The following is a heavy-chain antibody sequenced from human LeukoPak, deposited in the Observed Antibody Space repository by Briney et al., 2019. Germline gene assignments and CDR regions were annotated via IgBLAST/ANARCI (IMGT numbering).Heavy chain of an antibody. CDR3: ARGQYDFWSGYSTGDY. CDR2: ISSSSSYI. J-gene: IGHJ4*02. CDR1: GFTFSNSA. D-gene: IGHD3-3*01. V-gene: IGHV3-21*01. Sequence: PGGSLRLSCAASGFTFSNSAMSWVRQAPGKGLEWVSSISSSSSYIYYADSVKGRFTIPRDNAKNSLYLQMNTVRAEDTAVYYCARGQYDFWSGYSTGDYWGQGTLVTVSS.